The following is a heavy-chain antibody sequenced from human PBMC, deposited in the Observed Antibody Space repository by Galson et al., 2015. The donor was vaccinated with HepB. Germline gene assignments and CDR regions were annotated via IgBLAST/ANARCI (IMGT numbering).Heavy chain of an antibody. CDR1: GGSISSYY. Sequence: ETLSLTCTVSGGSISSYYWSWIRQPAGKGLEWIGRIYTSGSTNYNPSLKSRVTMSVDTSKNQSSLKLSSVTAADTAVYYCARGLPLQYCSSTSCYLRSRHYYYGMDVWGQGTTVTVSS. D-gene: IGHD2-2*01. CDR2: IYTSGST. V-gene: IGHV4-4*07. CDR3: ARGLPLQYCSSTSCYLRSRHYYYGMDV. J-gene: IGHJ6*02.